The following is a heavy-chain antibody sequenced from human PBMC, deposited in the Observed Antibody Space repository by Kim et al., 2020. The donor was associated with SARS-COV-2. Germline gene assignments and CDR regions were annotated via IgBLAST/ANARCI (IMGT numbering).Heavy chain of an antibody. CDR3: ARGGWQWLGDAFDI. CDR1: GGSFSGYY. Sequence: SETLSLTCAVYGGSFSGYYWSWIRQPPGKGLEWIGEINHSGSTNYNPSLKSRVTISVDTSKNQFSLKLSSVTAADTAVYYCARGGWQWLGDAFDIWGQGTMVTVSS. V-gene: IGHV4-34*01. D-gene: IGHD6-19*01. CDR2: INHSGST. J-gene: IGHJ3*02.